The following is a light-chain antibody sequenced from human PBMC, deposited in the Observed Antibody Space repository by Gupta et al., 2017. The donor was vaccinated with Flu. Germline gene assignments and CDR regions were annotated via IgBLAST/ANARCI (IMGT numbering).Light chain of an antibody. CDR1: SLRRYN. CDR2: GNN. CDR3: NARDSSGNHIYV. J-gene: IGLJ1*01. V-gene: IGLV3-19*01. Sequence: SELTQDSAVPVALGQTVRITCQGDSLRRYNASWSQQTPGQAPVLVFYGNNNRPSGTPDRFSGSSSGNTTALTITVAQTGDEADSYCNARDSSGNHIYVFGTGTKVTVL.